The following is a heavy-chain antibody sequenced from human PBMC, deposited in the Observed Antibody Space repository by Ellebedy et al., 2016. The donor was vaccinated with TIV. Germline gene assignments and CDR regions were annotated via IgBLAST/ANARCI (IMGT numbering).Heavy chain of an antibody. D-gene: IGHD3-16*01. CDR3: AGDLFGGVAADY. J-gene: IGHJ4*02. Sequence: ASVKVSXKASGYTFTSYYMHWVRQAPGQGLEWMGIINPSGGSTSYAQRFQGRVTMTRDTSSSTVYMELSSLRSEDTAVYYCAGDLFGGVAADYWGQGTLVTVSS. CDR1: GYTFTSYY. CDR2: INPSGGST. V-gene: IGHV1-46*01.